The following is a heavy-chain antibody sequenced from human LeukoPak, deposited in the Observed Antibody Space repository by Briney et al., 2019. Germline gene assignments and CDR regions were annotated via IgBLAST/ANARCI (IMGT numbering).Heavy chain of an antibody. V-gene: IGHV4-39*01. J-gene: IGHJ5*02. CDR3: ARRKDSSSHWFDP. CDR2: IYYSGST. D-gene: IGHD6-13*01. Sequence: PSETLSLTCTVSGVSISSSNSYWGWIRQPPGKGLEWIGSIYYSGSTYYNPSLKSRVTISVDTSKNQFSLKLSSVTAADTAVYYCARRKDSSSHWFDPWGQGTLVTVSS. CDR1: GVSISSSNSY.